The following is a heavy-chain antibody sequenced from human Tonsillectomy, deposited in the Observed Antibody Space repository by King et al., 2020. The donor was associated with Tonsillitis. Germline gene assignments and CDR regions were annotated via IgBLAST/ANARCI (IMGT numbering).Heavy chain of an antibody. CDR3: ATSSRSGGGFGY. J-gene: IGHJ4*02. Sequence: VQLVESGGGLVQPGGSLRLSCVASGFTFSNFWMSWVRQAPGKGLEWVANIKHDGSEKDYVDSGKGRFTISRDNAKNSLYLQMNSLRAEDTAVYYCATSSRSGGGFGYWGQGTLVTVSS. V-gene: IGHV3-7*01. D-gene: IGHD6-6*01. CDR1: GFTFSNFW. CDR2: IKHDGSEK.